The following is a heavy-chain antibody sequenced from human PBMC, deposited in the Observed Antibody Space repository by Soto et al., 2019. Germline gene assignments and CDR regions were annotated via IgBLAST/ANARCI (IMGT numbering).Heavy chain of an antibody. CDR3: ARDWEQQLVRPAWFDP. D-gene: IGHD6-13*01. V-gene: IGHV1-69*01. CDR2: IIPIFGTA. J-gene: IGHJ5*02. Sequence: QVQLVQSGAEVKKPGSSVKVSCKASGGTFSSYAISWVRQAPGQGLEWMGGIIPIFGTANYAQKFQGRVTITADESTRTAYMELSSLRSEDTAVYYCARDWEQQLVRPAWFDPWGQGTLVTVSS. CDR1: GGTFSSYA.